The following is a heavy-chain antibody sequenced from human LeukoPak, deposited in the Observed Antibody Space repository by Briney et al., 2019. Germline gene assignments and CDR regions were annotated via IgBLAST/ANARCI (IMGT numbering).Heavy chain of an antibody. D-gene: IGHD3-22*01. CDR2: ISYDGSNK. CDR1: GFTFSSYA. Sequence: GGSLRLSCAASGFTFSSYAMHWVRQAPGKGLEWVAVISYDGSNKYYADSVKGRFTISRDNSKNTLYLQMNSLRAEDTAVYYCAKIPRVYYDSSGYYYRRAFDIWGQGTMVTVSS. CDR3: AKIPRVYYDSSGYYYRRAFDI. V-gene: IGHV3-30*04. J-gene: IGHJ3*02.